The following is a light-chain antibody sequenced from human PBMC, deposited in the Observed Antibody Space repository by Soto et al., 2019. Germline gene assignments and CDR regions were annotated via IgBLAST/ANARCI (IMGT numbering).Light chain of an antibody. Sequence: DVVMTQSPDSLAVSLGERATINCKSSQSVLHSSNNENSLAWYQQKAGQRPKLLIYRASTRESGVPDRISGSGSGKDFTLTISSLQAEDVAVYYCQQYYTAIAFGQGTRLEIK. CDR3: QQYYTAIA. CDR2: RAS. J-gene: IGKJ5*01. CDR1: QSVLHSSNNENS. V-gene: IGKV4-1*01.